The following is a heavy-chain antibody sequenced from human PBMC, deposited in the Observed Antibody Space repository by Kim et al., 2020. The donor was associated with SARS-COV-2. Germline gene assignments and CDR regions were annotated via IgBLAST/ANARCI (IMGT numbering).Heavy chain of an antibody. D-gene: IGHD5-18*01. J-gene: IGHJ5*02. CDR1: GFTFSSYS. Sequence: GGSLRLSCAASGFTFSSYSMNWVRQAPGKGLEWVSSISSSSSYIYYADSVKGRFTISRDNAKNSLYLQMNSLRAEDTAVYYCARAYVDTAMVNWFDPWGQGTLVTVSS. CDR3: ARAYVDTAMVNWFDP. V-gene: IGHV3-21*01. CDR2: ISSSSSYI.